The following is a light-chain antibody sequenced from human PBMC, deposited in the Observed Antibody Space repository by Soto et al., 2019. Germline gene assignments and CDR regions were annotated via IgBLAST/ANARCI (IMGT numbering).Light chain of an antibody. Sequence: IQLTQSPSSLSASVGDRVTITCRASRGISSFLVWYQQKPGKAPKLLIYAASTLQSGVPSRFSGSGSGTDFTLTISSLQPEDFATYYCQQLSSFPYTFGQGTRLQIK. CDR3: QQLSSFPYT. CDR1: RGISSF. V-gene: IGKV1-9*01. J-gene: IGKJ5*01. CDR2: AAS.